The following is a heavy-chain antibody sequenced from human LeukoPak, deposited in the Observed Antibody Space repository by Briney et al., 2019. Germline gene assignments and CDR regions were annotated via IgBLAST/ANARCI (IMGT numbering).Heavy chain of an antibody. CDR2: INPNSGGT. V-gene: IGHV1-2*02. J-gene: IGHJ4*02. Sequence: ASVKVSCKASGYTFTGYYMHWVRQAPGQGLEWMGWINPNSGGTNYAQKLQGRVTMTTDTSTSTAYMELRSLRSDDTAVYYCARDDRIAARPRRYDYWGQGTLVTVSS. D-gene: IGHD6-6*01. CDR1: GYTFTGYY. CDR3: ARDDRIAARPRRYDY.